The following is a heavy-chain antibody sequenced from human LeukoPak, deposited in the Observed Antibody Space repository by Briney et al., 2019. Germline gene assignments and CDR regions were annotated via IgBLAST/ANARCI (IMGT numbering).Heavy chain of an antibody. Sequence: SQTLSLTCAISGDSVSSNSAAWNWIRQSPSRGLEWLGRTYYRSKWYNDYAVSVKSRITINPDTSKNQFSLQLNSVTPEDTAVYYCARGSRATGTAWFYYYYGMDVWGQGTTVTVSS. CDR2: TYYRSKWYN. CDR1: GDSVSSNSAA. D-gene: IGHD4-17*01. CDR3: ARGSRATGTAWFYYYYGMDV. V-gene: IGHV6-1*01. J-gene: IGHJ6*02.